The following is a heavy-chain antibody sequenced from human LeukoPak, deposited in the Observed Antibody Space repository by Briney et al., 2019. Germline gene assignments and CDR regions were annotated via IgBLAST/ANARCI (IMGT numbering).Heavy chain of an antibody. D-gene: IGHD3-22*01. CDR1: GYIFTDHY. V-gene: IGHV1-2*02. CDR3: ARNDGSGYYYFDY. CDR2: INPNSGGT. Sequence: ASVNVSCKASGYIFTDHYMHWVRQAPGQGLEWMGWINPNSGGTNYAQKFQGRVTMTRDTSISTAYMELSRLRSDDTAVYYCARNDGSGYYYFDYWGQGTLVTVSS. J-gene: IGHJ4*02.